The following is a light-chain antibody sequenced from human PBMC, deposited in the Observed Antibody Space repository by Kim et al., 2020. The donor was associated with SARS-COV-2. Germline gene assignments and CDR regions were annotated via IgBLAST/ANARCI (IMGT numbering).Light chain of an antibody. Sequence: EIVLTQSPGTLSLSPGERATLSCRASQTVTSSNLAWYQQKPGQAPRLLIFGASSRATGIPERFSGSGSGTDFTLTISRLEPEDFALYYCQQYHSSLWTFGQGTKLEI. CDR2: GAS. J-gene: IGKJ1*01. V-gene: IGKV3-20*01. CDR1: QTVTSSN. CDR3: QQYHSSLWT.